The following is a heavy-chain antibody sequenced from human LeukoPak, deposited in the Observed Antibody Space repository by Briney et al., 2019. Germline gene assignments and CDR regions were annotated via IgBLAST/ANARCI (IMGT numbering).Heavy chain of an antibody. J-gene: IGHJ5*02. V-gene: IGHV4-31*03. D-gene: IGHD3-10*01. CDR1: GGSISSGGYY. Sequence: PSETLSLTCTVSGGSISSGGYYWSWIRQHPGKGLEWIGYIYYSGSTYYNPSLKSRVTISVDTSKNQFSLKLSSVTAADTAVYYCARDNGSGKELTGFDPWGQGTLVTVSS. CDR2: IYYSGST. CDR3: ARDNGSGKELTGFDP.